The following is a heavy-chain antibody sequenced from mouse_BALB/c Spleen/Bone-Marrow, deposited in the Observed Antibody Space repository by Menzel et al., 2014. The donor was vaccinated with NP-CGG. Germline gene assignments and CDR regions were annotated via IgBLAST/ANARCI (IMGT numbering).Heavy chain of an antibody. CDR2: IDPSDSET. Sequence: VQLQQSGAELVRPGTPVKLSCKASGYTFTSYWMNWVKQRPGRGLEWIGRIDPSDSETHYNQKSKDKATLTVDKSSSTAYIQLSSLTSEDSAVYYCARWGAYSDYWGQGTTLTVSS. CDR3: ARWGAYSDY. CDR1: GYTFTSYW. J-gene: IGHJ2*01. V-gene: IGHV1-61*01.